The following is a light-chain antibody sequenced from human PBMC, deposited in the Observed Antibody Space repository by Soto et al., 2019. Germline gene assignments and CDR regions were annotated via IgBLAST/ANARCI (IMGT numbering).Light chain of an antibody. CDR3: QEYNTWPPIT. Sequence: TQSTDPMSLSQGKRATLSCRGSQSVSSYLAWYQQKPGQAPRLLIYGASTRATGLPARFSGSESGTDFTLTISSLQSEDFAVYYCQEYNTWPPITFGQGTRLEIK. V-gene: IGKV3-15*01. CDR2: GAS. J-gene: IGKJ5*01. CDR1: QSVSSY.